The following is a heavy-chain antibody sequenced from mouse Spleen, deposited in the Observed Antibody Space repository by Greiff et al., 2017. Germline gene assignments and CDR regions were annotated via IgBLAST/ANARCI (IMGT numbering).Heavy chain of an antibody. Sequence: VQLQQSGAELVRPGASVTLSCKASGYTFTDYEMHWVKQTPVHGLEWIGAIDPETGGTAYNQKFKGKAILTADKSSSTAYMELRSLTSEDSAVYYCMVATDYYAMDYWGQGTSVTVSS. V-gene: IGHV1-15*01. CDR2: IDPETGGT. J-gene: IGHJ4*01. CDR3: MVATDYYAMDY. CDR1: GYTFTDYE. D-gene: IGHD1-1*02.